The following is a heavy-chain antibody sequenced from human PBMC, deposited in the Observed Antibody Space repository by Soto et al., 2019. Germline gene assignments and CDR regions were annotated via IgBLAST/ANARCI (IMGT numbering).Heavy chain of an antibody. J-gene: IGHJ5*02. CDR3: AIPGDTRQIPPLGFDP. Sequence: ASVKVSCKVSGYTLTELSMHWVRQAPGKGLEWMGGFDPEDGETIYAQKFQGRVTMTEDTSTDTAYMELSSLRSEDTAVYYCAIPGDTRQIPPLGFDPWGQGTPATVYS. V-gene: IGHV1-24*01. CDR1: GYTLTELS. CDR2: FDPEDGET. D-gene: IGHD1-26*01.